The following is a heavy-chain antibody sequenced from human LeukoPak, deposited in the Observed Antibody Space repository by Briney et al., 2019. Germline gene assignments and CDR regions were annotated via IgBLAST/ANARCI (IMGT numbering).Heavy chain of an antibody. CDR2: ISAYNGNT. Sequence: ASVKVSCKASGGTFSSYAISWVRQAPGQGLEWMGWISAYNGNTNYAQKLQGRVTMTTDTSTSTAYMELRSLRSDDTAVYYCARGGGGYERYYYYYYGMDVWGQGTTVTVSS. CDR3: ARGGGGYERYYYYYYGMDV. CDR1: GGTFSSYA. V-gene: IGHV1-18*01. J-gene: IGHJ6*02. D-gene: IGHD5-12*01.